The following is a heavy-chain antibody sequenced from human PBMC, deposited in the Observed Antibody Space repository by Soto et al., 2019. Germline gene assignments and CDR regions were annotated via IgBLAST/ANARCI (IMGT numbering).Heavy chain of an antibody. V-gene: IGHV4-30-4*01. CDR3: ARARLGIAARPNWFDP. D-gene: IGHD6-6*01. J-gene: IGHJ5*02. CDR2: IYYSGST. Sequence: QVQLQESGPGLVKPSQTLSLTCTVSGGSISSGDYYWSWIRQPPGKGLEWIGYIYYSGSTYYNPSLKSRVTISVDTSKNQFSLKLSSVTAADTAVYYCARARLGIAARPNWFDPWGQGTLVTVSS. CDR1: GGSISSGDYY.